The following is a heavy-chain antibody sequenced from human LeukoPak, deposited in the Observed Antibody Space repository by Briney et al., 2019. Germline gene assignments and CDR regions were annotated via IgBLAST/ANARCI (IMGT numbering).Heavy chain of an antibody. J-gene: IGHJ4*02. D-gene: IGHD3-10*01. CDR1: GFTFSSYW. CDR3: ARVGYYGGGAQDY. CDR2: IKQDGSEK. Sequence: GGSLRLSCAASGFTFSSYWMSWVRQAPGKGLEWVANIKQDGSEKYYVDSVKGRFTISRDKAKNSLYLQMTSLRAEDTAVYYCARVGYYGGGAQDYWGQGTLVTVSS. V-gene: IGHV3-7*03.